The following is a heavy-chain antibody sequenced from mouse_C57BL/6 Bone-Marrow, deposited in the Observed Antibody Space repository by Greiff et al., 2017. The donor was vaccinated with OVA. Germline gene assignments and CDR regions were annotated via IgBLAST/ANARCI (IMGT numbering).Heavy chain of an antibody. Sequence: EPGGGLVQPKGSLKLSCAAPGFSFNTYAMNWVRQAPGKGLEWVARIRSKSNNYATYYADSVKDRFTISRDDSESMLYLQMNNLKTEDTAMYYCVRHDGYWFAYWGQGTLVTVSA. CDR1: GFSFNTYA. V-gene: IGHV10-1*01. CDR2: IRSKSNNYAT. D-gene: IGHD2-3*01. J-gene: IGHJ3*01. CDR3: VRHDGYWFAY.